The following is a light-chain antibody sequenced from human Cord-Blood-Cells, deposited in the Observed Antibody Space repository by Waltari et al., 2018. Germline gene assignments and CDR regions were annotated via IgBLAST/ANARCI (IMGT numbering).Light chain of an antibody. CDR1: SSDVGSYNL. J-gene: IGLJ3*02. CDR3: CSYAGSSTWV. CDR2: DGS. V-gene: IGLV2-23*01. Sequence: QSALTQPASVSGSPGQSITISCTGTSSDVGSYNLVSWYQQHPGKAPKLMIYDGSKRPSWVSMRFSGSKSGNTASLTISGLQAEDEADYYCCSYAGSSTWVFGGGTKLTVL.